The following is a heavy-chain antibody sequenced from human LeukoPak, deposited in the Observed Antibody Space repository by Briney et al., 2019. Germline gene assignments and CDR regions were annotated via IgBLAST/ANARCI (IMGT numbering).Heavy chain of an antibody. CDR1: GGTFSSYA. CDR2: IIPIFGTA. CDR3: ARGVVGTLFDY. Sequence: SVKVSCQASGGTFSSYAISWVRQAPGQGLEWMVGIIPIFGTANYAQKFQGRVTITADESTSTAYMELSSLRSEDTAVYYCARGVVGTLFDYWGQGTLVTVSS. D-gene: IGHD3-22*01. V-gene: IGHV1-69*13. J-gene: IGHJ4*02.